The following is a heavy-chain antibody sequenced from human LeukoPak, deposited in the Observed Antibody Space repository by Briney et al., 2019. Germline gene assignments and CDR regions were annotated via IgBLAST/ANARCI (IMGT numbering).Heavy chain of an antibody. CDR1: GFTFSDYY. CDR3: ATYDYGSGSKSDY. CDR2: ISSSGSTI. J-gene: IGHJ4*02. D-gene: IGHD3-10*01. V-gene: IGHV3-11*01. Sequence: KPGGSLILSCAASGFTFSDYYMSWTRQAPGKGLEWVSYISSSGSTIYYADSVKGRFTISRDNAKNSLYLQMNSLRAEDTAVYYCATYDYGSGSKSDYWGQGTLVTVSS.